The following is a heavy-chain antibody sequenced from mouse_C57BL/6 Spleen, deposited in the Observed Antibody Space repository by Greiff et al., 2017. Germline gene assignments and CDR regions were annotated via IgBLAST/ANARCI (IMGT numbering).Heavy chain of an antibody. V-gene: IGHV1-82*01. Sequence: VQLQESGPELVKPGASVKISCKASGYAFSSSWMNWVKQRPGKGLEWIGRIYPGDGDTNYNGKFKGKATLTADKSSSTAYMQLSSLTSEDSAVYFCANGEAWFAYWGQGTLVTVSA. CDR2: IYPGDGDT. J-gene: IGHJ3*01. CDR1: GYAFSSSW. CDR3: ANGEAWFAY.